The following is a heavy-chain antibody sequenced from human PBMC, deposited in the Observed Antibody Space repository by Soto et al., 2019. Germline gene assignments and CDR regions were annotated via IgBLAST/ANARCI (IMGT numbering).Heavy chain of an antibody. D-gene: IGHD3-3*01. Sequence: SETLSLTCTVSGGSISSSSYYWGWIRHPPGKGLEWIGSIYYSGSTYYNPSLKSRVTISVDTSKNQFSLKLSSVTAADTAVYYCARRSYLRFLEWLLGYYGMDVWGQGTTVTVSS. V-gene: IGHV4-39*01. CDR3: ARRSYLRFLEWLLGYYGMDV. CDR2: IYYSGST. J-gene: IGHJ6*02. CDR1: GGSISSSSYY.